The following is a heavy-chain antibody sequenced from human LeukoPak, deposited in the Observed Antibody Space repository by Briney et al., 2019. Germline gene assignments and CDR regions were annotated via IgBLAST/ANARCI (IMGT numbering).Heavy chain of an antibody. Sequence: SETLSLTCTVSGGSITNYYWSWIRQSAGKGLEWIGRIYSSGSTNYKPSLKTRVIISLDKSKNQFSLKLSSVTAADTAVYFCARGASTAHFDYWGQGTVITVS. CDR2: IYSSGST. V-gene: IGHV4-4*07. D-gene: IGHD4-17*01. CDR1: GGSITNYY. J-gene: IGHJ4*02. CDR3: ARGASTAHFDY.